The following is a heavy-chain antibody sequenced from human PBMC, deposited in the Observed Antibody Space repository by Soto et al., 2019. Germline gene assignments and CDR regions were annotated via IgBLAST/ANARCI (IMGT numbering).Heavy chain of an antibody. CDR1: GYTFTAYG. CDR3: ASELNTDPTAYYSFAY. J-gene: IGHJ4*02. CDR2: VGTANANT. V-gene: IGHV1-18*01. D-gene: IGHD3-9*01. Sequence: QVQLVQSGPEVTMPGASVKVSCKTSGYTFTAYGLAWLRQAPGQRPEWLGWVGTANANTNYAEKFQGSVTMTSHRSTTTPYMELRSLRSDDTAVYYCASELNTDPTAYYSFAYWGQGTLVTVSS.